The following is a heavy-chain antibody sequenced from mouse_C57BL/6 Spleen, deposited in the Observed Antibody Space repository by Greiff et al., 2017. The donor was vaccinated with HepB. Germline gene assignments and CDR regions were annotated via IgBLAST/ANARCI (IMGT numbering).Heavy chain of an antibody. CDR1: GFNIKDDY. J-gene: IGHJ4*01. Sequence: VQLQQSGAELVRPGASVKLSCTASGFNIKDDYMHWVKQRPEQGLEWIGWIDPENGDTEYASKFQGKATIPADTSSNTAYLQLSSLTSEDTAVYYCTSAYFYGSSSYAMDYWGQGTSVTVSS. V-gene: IGHV14-4*01. CDR2: IDPENGDT. CDR3: TSAYFYGSSSYAMDY. D-gene: IGHD1-1*01.